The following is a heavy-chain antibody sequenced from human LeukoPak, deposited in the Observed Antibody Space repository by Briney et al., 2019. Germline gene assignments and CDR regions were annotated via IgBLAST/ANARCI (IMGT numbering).Heavy chain of an antibody. CDR3: ARRILTGYFPNWFDP. D-gene: IGHD3-9*01. Sequence: SETLSLTCTVSGGSISSSSYYWGWIRQPPGKGLEWIGNIYYSGSTYYNPSLKSRVTISVDTSKNQFSLKLSSVTAADTAVYYCARRILTGYFPNWFDPWGQGTLVTVSS. CDR1: GGSISSSSYY. J-gene: IGHJ5*02. V-gene: IGHV4-39*01. CDR2: IYYSGST.